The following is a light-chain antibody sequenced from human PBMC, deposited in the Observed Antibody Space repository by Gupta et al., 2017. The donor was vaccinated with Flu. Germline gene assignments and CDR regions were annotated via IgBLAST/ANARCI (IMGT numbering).Light chain of an antibody. CDR3: QQYHSTPWT. J-gene: IGKJ1*01. V-gene: IGKV4-1*01. Sequence: DIEVTQSPDSLAVSLGERATINCKSSQSVLYSSNNKNYLAWYQQKPGQPPKLLIYWASTRESGVPDRFSGSGSGTDFTLTISSLQAEDVAVYYCQQYHSTPWTFGQGTKVEIK. CDR1: QSVLYSSNNKNY. CDR2: WAS.